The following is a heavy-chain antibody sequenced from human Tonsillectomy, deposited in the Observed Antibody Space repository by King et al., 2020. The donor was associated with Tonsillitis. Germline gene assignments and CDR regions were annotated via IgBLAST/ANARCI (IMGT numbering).Heavy chain of an antibody. J-gene: IGHJ3*02. CDR1: GFTFSHDG. V-gene: IGHV3-33*05. CDR2: ISHDGTDK. Sequence: VQLVQSGGGVVQPGTSLRLSCAASGFTFSHDGMHWVRQAPGKGLECVATISHDGTDKYYADSVKGRFTISRDNSKNTLYLQMSRLRAEDTAVYYCANLPVDSFDIWGQGTTVTVSS. CDR3: ANLPVDSFDI.